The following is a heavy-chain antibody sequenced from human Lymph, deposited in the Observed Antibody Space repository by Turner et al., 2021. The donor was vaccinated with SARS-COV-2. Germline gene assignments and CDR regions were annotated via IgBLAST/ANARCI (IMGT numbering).Heavy chain of an antibody. Sequence: TFYEDSVKGRFTISRDNSNNTLFLQMNSLRPDDTAVYYCAKGGGSGYLNFDYWGQGTLVTVSS. J-gene: IGHJ4*02. CDR2: T. V-gene: IGHV3-NL1*01. D-gene: IGHD3-3*01. CDR3: AKGGGSGYLNFDY.